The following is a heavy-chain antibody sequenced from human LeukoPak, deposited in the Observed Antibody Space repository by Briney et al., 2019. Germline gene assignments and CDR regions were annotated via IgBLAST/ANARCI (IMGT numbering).Heavy chain of an antibody. Sequence: SETLSLTCAVYGGSFSGYYWSWIRQPPGKGLEWIGEINHSGSTNYNPSLKSRVTISVDTSKNQFSLKLSSVTAADTAVYYCARRAKKDRTSDYWGQGTLVTVSS. CDR3: ARRAKKDRTSDY. CDR2: INHSGST. CDR1: GGSFSGYY. V-gene: IGHV4-34*01. D-gene: IGHD4/OR15-4a*01. J-gene: IGHJ4*02.